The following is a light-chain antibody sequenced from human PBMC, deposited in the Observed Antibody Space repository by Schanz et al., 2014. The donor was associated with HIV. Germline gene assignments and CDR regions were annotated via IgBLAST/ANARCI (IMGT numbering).Light chain of an antibody. J-gene: IGLJ1*01. Sequence: QSVLTQPPSVSAAPGQKVTISCSGSSSNIGVRSVSWYQQLPGAAPTLLIYDSNRRPSGIPDRFSGSKSGTSATLGITGLQTGDEADYYCGTWDDTLSAGVYGTGTKLTVL. CDR3: GTWDDTLSAGV. CDR1: SSNIGVRS. V-gene: IGLV1-51*01. CDR2: DSN.